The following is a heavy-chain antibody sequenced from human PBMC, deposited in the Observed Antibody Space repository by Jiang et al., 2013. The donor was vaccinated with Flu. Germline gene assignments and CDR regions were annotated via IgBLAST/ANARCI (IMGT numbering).Heavy chain of an antibody. V-gene: IGHV4-4*02. CDR3: ASLVGATSTPGVDY. D-gene: IGHD1-26*01. CDR1: GGSISSSNW. Sequence: SLTCAVSGGSISSSNWWSWVRQPPGKGLEWIGEIYHSGSTNYNPSLKSRVTISVDKSKNQFSLKLSSVTAADTAVYYCASLVGATSTPGVDYWGQGTLVTVSS. CDR2: IYHSGST. J-gene: IGHJ4*02.